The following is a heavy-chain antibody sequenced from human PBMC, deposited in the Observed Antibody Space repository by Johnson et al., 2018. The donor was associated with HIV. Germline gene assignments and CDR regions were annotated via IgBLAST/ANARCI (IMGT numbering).Heavy chain of an antibody. CDR2: ISGGEDDT. J-gene: IGHJ3*02. Sequence: EVQLVESGGGLVRPGGSLRLSCVASGFSFIDYAMIWVRQAPGKGLEWVSFISGGEDDTYYADSVQGRFTISRDNSKTTLYLQMNSLRDEDTAVYYCANSLLLDAFNIWGQGTMVTVSS. CDR3: ANSLLLDAFNI. V-gene: IGHV3-23*04. CDR1: GFSFIDYA.